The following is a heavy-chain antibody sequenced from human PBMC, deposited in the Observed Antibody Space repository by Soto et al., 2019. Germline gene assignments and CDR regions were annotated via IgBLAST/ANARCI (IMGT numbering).Heavy chain of an antibody. V-gene: IGHV3-7*01. CDR2: IKEDGGEE. CDR1: GFTFNHFW. D-gene: IGHD5-18*01. CDR3: VKDRGYLTFDY. J-gene: IGHJ4*02. Sequence: GGSLRLSCAASGFTFNHFWMNWVRQAPGKGLEWVAIIKEDGGEENYLDSVRGRFTISRDNAKNSLYLQMSSLRVEDTAVYYCVKDRGYLTFDYWGQGALVTSPQ.